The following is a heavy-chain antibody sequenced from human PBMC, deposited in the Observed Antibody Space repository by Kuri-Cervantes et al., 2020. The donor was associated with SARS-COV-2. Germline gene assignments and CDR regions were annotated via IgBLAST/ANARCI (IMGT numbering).Heavy chain of an antibody. J-gene: IGHJ2*01. CDR2: IKQDGSEK. Sequence: ETLSLTCAVYGGSFSGYYWSWIRQPPGKGLEWVANIKQDGSEKYYVDSVKGRFTISRDNAKNSLYLQMNSLRAEDTAVYYCARDLEGPPNYGSQGGYFDLWGRGTLVTVSS. CDR3: ARDLEGPPNYGSQGGYFDL. D-gene: IGHD3-10*01. V-gene: IGHV3-7*03. CDR1: GGSFSGYY.